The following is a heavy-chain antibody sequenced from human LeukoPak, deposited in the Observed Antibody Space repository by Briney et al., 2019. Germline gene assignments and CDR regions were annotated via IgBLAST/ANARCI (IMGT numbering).Heavy chain of an antibody. V-gene: IGHV3-30*03. CDR1: GVTLSPYG. CDR3: VRGVGVSRFNYLDS. J-gene: IGHJ4*02. Sequence: PGGSLRLSCAASGVTLSPYGMHWVRQAPGKGLEWVAVISYEGGTQHYADSVKGRFIISRDNPRNTLYLQMNILRDDDTAVYYCVRGVGVSRFNYLDSWGQGTLVIVSS. D-gene: IGHD6-13*01. CDR2: ISYEGGTQ.